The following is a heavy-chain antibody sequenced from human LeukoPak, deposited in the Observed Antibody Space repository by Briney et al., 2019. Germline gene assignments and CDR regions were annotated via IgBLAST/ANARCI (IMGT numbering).Heavy chain of an antibody. D-gene: IGHD4-17*01. CDR1: GGSISSSSYY. CDR3: ARHVGTTVYYFDY. V-gene: IGHV4-39*01. Sequence: SETLSLTCTVSGGSISSSSYYWGWIRQPPGKGLEWIGSIYYSGSTYHNPSLKSRVTITVDTSKNQFSLKLSSVTAADTAVYYCARHVGTTVYYFDYWGQGTLVTVSS. CDR2: IYYSGST. J-gene: IGHJ4*02.